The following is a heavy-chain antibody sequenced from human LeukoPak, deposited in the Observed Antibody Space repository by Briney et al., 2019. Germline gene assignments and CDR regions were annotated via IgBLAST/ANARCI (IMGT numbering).Heavy chain of an antibody. CDR2: ISSSGSTI. D-gene: IGHD6-6*01. J-gene: IGHJ5*02. CDR1: GFTFSSYE. V-gene: IGHV3-48*03. Sequence: GGSLRLSCAASGFTFSSYEMNWVRQAPGKGLEWVSYISSSGSTIYYADSVKGRFTISRDNAKNSLCLQMNSLRAEDTAVYYCARGFLGIAARKSWFDPWGQGTLVTVSS. CDR3: ARGFLGIAARKSWFDP.